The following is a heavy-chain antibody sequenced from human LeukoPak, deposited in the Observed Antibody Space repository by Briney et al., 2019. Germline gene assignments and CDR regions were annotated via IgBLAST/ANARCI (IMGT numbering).Heavy chain of an antibody. J-gene: IGHJ4*02. CDR1: EYTFTNYD. Sequence: ASVKVSCKASEYTFTNYDINWVRQATGQGLEWMGWINPNSGNTGYTQKFQGRVTMTRNTSLSTAYMELTSLKSEDTAVYYCARVGSSSSSPGYFDYWGQGTLVTVSS. CDR2: INPNSGNT. V-gene: IGHV1-8*01. D-gene: IGHD6-6*01. CDR3: ARVGSSSSSPGYFDY.